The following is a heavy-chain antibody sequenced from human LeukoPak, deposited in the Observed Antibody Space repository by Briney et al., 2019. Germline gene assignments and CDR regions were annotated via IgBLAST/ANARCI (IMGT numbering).Heavy chain of an antibody. CDR2: IYYSGST. CDR1: GGSISSYY. Sequence: SETLSLTCTVSGGSISSYYWSWIRQPPGKGLEWIGYIYYSGSTNYNPSLKSRVTISVDTSKNQFSLKLSSVTAADTAVYYCARARHDYYGSGSYYGYYLDYWGQGTLVTVSS. J-gene: IGHJ4*02. V-gene: IGHV4-59*01. D-gene: IGHD3-10*01. CDR3: ARARHDYYGSGSYYGYYLDY.